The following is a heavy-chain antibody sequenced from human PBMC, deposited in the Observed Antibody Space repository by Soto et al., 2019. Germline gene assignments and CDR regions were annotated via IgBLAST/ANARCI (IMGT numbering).Heavy chain of an antibody. V-gene: IGHV4-31*03. Sequence: SETLSLTCTVSGCSISSGGYYWSWIRQHPGKGLEWIGYIYYSGSTYYNPSLKSRVTISVDTSKNQFSLKLSSVTAADTAVYYCAGLIVATITIDYWGQGTLVTVSS. CDR1: GCSISSGGYY. J-gene: IGHJ4*02. CDR2: IYYSGST. D-gene: IGHD5-12*01. CDR3: AGLIVATITIDY.